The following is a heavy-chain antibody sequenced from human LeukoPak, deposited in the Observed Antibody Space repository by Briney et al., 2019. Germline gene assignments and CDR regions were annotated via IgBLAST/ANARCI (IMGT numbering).Heavy chain of an antibody. CDR1: GYSFTSYW. J-gene: IGHJ3*02. CDR2: IYPAASDT. V-gene: IGHV5-51*01. D-gene: IGHD1-26*01. CDR3: ASTNSGSRYDTFDI. Sequence: GESLQISCKGSGYSFTSYWIGWVRQLPGKGLEWMGVIYPAASDTRYSPSFEGQVTISAEKSISTAYLQWSSLKASDTAMYYCASTNSGSRYDTFDIWGQGTPVTVSS.